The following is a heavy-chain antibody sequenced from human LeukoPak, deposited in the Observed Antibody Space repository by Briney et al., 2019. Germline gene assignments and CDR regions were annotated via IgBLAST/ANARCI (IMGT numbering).Heavy chain of an antibody. D-gene: IGHD4-17*01. Sequence: ASVKVSCKASGGTFSSYSISWVRQAPGQGLEWMGGIIPIFGTANYAQKFQGRVTIIADESTSTAYMELSSLRSEDTAVYYCASPKGGYGDYYDAFDIWGQGTMVTVSS. CDR3: ASPKGGYGDYYDAFDI. J-gene: IGHJ3*02. CDR1: GGTFSSYS. CDR2: IIPIFGTA. V-gene: IGHV1-69*13.